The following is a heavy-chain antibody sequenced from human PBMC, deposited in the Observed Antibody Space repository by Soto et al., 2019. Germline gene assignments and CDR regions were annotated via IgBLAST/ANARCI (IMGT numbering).Heavy chain of an antibody. CDR2: ISHRGST. CDR1: GGSFSDYY. J-gene: IGHJ6*02. V-gene: IGHV4-34*01. CDR3: AREGTGGWPYYYYGMDV. D-gene: IGHD6-19*01. Sequence: KASETLSLTCAVYGGSFSDYYWRWSWIRQPPGKGPDWIGEISHRGSTNYNPSLKSRVTISVDTSKNQFSLTLSSVTAADTAVYYCAREGTGGWPYYYYGMDVWGQGTTVTVSS.